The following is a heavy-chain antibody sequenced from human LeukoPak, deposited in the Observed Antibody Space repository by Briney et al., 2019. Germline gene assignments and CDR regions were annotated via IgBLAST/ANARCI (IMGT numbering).Heavy chain of an antibody. D-gene: IGHD3-22*01. J-gene: IGHJ4*02. Sequence: GGSLRLSCAASGFTFSSYAMSWVRQAPEKGLEWVSGISGSGGSTYYADSVKGRFTISRDNSKNTLYLQMNSLRAEDTAVYYCAGTYYYDCSAYSYEYWGQGTLVAVSS. CDR1: GFTFSSYA. CDR2: ISGSGGST. CDR3: AGTYYYDCSAYSYEY. V-gene: IGHV3-23*01.